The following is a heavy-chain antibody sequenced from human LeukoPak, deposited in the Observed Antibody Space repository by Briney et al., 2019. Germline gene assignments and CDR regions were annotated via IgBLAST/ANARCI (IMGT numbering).Heavy chain of an antibody. CDR3: AKDEEVAATVDAFDI. V-gene: IGHV3-30*18. D-gene: IGHD2-15*01. CDR2: ISYDGSNK. Sequence: PGGSLGLSCAASGFPLGGIGRPGSGRPQGKGWSGLAVISYDGSNKYYADSVKGRFTISRDNSKNTLYLQMNSLRAEDTAVYYCAKDEEVAATVDAFDIWGQGTMVTVSS. CDR1: GFPLGGIG. J-gene: IGHJ3*02.